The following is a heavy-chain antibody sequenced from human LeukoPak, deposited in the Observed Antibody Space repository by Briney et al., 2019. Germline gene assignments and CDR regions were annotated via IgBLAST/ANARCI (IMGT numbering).Heavy chain of an antibody. CDR3: ARDLGGVAHNYFDS. CDR2: ISDIGTYI. Sequence: KPGGSLRLSCEASNFTFSHYAMNWVRQTPGKGLEWVASISDIGTYIYYADSVKGRFTISRDNAKDSLYLQMNSLRAEDTAVYFCARDLGGVAHNYFDSWGQGTLVSVSS. V-gene: IGHV3-21*04. J-gene: IGHJ5*01. D-gene: IGHD1-26*01. CDR1: NFTFSHYA.